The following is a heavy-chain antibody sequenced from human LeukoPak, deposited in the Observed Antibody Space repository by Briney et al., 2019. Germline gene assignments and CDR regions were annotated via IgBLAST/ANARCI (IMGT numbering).Heavy chain of an antibody. CDR1: GYTFTSYG. V-gene: IGHV1-46*01. CDR2: INPSGGST. CDR3: ARARSSGYYYAVLSDY. D-gene: IGHD3-22*01. Sequence: ASVKVSCKASGYTFTSYGISWVRQAPGQGLEWMGIINPSGGSTSYAQKFQGRVTMTRDTSTSTVYMELSSLRSEDTAVYYCARARSSGYYYAVLSDYWGQGTLVTVSS. J-gene: IGHJ4*02.